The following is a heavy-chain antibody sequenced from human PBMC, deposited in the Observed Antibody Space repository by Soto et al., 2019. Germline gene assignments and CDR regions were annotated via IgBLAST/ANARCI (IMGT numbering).Heavy chain of an antibody. CDR3: ARHSIHPYNWFDP. CDR2: IYYSGST. CDR1: GGSISSYY. D-gene: IGHD3-3*01. Sequence: ETLSLTCTVSGGSISSYYWSWIRQPPGKGLEWIGYIYYSGSTNYNPSLKSRVTISVDTSKNQFSLKLSSVTAADTAVYYCARHSIHPYNWFDPWGQGTLVTVSS. J-gene: IGHJ5*02. V-gene: IGHV4-59*08.